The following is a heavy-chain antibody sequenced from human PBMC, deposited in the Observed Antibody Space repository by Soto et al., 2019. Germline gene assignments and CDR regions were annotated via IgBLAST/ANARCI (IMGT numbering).Heavy chain of an antibody. CDR3: ARGDSSSSHYFDH. J-gene: IGHJ4*02. V-gene: IGHV4-34*01. D-gene: IGHD6-13*01. CDR1: GGSFSGYY. CDR2: INHSGST. Sequence: SETLSLTCAVYGGSFSGYYWSWIRQPPGKGLEWIGEINHSGSTNYNPSLKSRVTISVDTSKNQFSLKLSSVTAADTAVYYCARGDSSSSHYFDHWGQGTLVTVSS.